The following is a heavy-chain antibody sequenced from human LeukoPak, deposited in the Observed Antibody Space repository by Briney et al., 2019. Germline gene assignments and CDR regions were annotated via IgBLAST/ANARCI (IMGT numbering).Heavy chain of an antibody. V-gene: IGHV3-30*03. CDR2: ISYDGSNK. CDR1: GVTFSSYG. D-gene: IGHD2-15*01. CDR3: ARDGGGYGSSYGMDV. J-gene: IGHJ6*02. Sequence: GGSLRLSCAASGVTFSSYGMHWVRQAPGKGLEWVAVISYDGSNKYYADSVKGRFTISRDNSKNTLYLQMNSLRAEDTAVYYCARDGGGYGSSYGMDVWGQGTTVTVSS.